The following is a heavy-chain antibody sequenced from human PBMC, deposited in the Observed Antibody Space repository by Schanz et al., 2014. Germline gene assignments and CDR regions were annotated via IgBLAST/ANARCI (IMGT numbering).Heavy chain of an antibody. Sequence: QVQLQESGPGLVKPSQTLSLTCPVSGGSISSGGYYWSWIRQHPGKGLEWIGYIYYSGSSDYNPSLRSRVTISVATSKSQFSMTLSTVTDADTAEYYCARGGYGAGSYKEFDDWGQGTLVTVSS. CDR2: IYYSGSS. D-gene: IGHD3-10*01. CDR1: GGSISSGGYY. J-gene: IGHJ4*02. CDR3: ARGGYGAGSYKEFDD. V-gene: IGHV4-61*08.